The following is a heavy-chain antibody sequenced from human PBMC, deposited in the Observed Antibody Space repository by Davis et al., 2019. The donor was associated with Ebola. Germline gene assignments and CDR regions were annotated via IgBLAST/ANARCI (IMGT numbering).Heavy chain of an antibody. CDR1: GGSISSSNW. J-gene: IGHJ4*02. D-gene: IGHD3-22*01. CDR2: IYHSGST. CDR3: ARGVVVITRGSEYYFDY. Sequence: PGGSLRLSCAVSGGSISSSNWWSWVRQPPGKGLEWIGYIYHSGSTYYNPSLKSRVTISVDRSKNQFSLKLSSVTAADTAVYYCARGVVVITRGSEYYFDYWGQGTLVTVSS. V-gene: IGHV4-4*02.